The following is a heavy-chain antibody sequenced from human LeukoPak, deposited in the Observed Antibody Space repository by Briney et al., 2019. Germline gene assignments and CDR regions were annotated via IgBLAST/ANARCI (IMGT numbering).Heavy chain of an antibody. D-gene: IGHD5-18*01. J-gene: IGHJ4*02. Sequence: ASVKVSCKASGYTFTGYYMHWVRQAPGQGLGWMGWINPNSGGTNYAQKFQGWVTMTRDTSISTAYMELSRLRSDDTAVYYCARGIGTRIQLWLTANYFDYWGQGTLVTVSS. CDR1: GYTFTGYY. V-gene: IGHV1-2*04. CDR3: ARGIGTRIQLWLTANYFDY. CDR2: INPNSGGT.